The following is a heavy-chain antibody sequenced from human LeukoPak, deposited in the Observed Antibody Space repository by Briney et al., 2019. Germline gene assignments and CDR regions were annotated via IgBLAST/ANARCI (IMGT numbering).Heavy chain of an antibody. V-gene: IGHV3-23*01. Sequence: GGSLRLSCAASGFTFSSYAMSWVRQAPGKGLEWVSAISGSGGSTYYADSVKGRFTISRDNSKNTLYLQMNSLRAEDTAVYYCATHRPGRIVVVTALSRVDYWGQGTLVTVSS. J-gene: IGHJ4*02. CDR3: ATHRPGRIVVVTALSRVDY. CDR2: ISGSGGST. D-gene: IGHD2-21*02. CDR1: GFTFSSYA.